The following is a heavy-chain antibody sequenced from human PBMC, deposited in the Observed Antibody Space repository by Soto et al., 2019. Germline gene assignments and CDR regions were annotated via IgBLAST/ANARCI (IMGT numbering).Heavy chain of an antibody. CDR1: GYTISRNA. V-gene: IGHV1-18*01. CDR3: ARGGYYDSSGSRNYHYYGMNV. D-gene: IGHD3-22*01. CDR2: ISPYDGNT. Sequence: TPVKASCEASGYTISRNAINCVRQAPGQGLEWLGWISPYDGNTKYAQILQGRVSMTTDTSTKTAYMEVRSLRSDDTAVYYCARGGYYDSSGSRNYHYYGMNVWGQGTTVTVSS. J-gene: IGHJ6*02.